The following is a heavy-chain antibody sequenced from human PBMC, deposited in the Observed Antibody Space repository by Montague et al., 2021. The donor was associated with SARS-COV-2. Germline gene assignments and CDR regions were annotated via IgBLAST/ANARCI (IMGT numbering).Heavy chain of an antibody. Sequence: TLSLTCTVSGGSISSSNYYWSWIRQPAGKGLEWIGRISISGSTNYNPSLKSRVTISVDTSKNQFSLKLSSVTAADTAVYYCARDIAVAGLFDYWGQGTLVTVSS. CDR2: ISISGST. J-gene: IGHJ4*02. V-gene: IGHV4-61*02. CDR3: ARDIAVAGLFDY. D-gene: IGHD6-19*01. CDR1: GGSISSSNYY.